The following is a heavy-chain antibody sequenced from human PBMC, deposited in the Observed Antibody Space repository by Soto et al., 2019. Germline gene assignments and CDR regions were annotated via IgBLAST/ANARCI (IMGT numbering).Heavy chain of an antibody. CDR1: GFAFSTYG. J-gene: IGHJ4*02. CDR3: VRGPTGWDLDH. CDR2: IWFDGSNK. Sequence: QVQLVESGGGVGQPGRSLRLSCAASGFAFSTYGMHWVRQAPGKGLEWVAVIWFDGSNKYYAVSVKGRFTISRDNSKDTLYLQMYSLIVEDTAVYHCVRGPTGWDLDHWGQGTLVTVSS. V-gene: IGHV3-33*01. D-gene: IGHD6-19*01.